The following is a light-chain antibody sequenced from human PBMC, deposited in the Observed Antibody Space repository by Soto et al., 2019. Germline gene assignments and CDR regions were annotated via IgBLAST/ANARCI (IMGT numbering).Light chain of an antibody. CDR2: EVT. CDR3: CSYAGNRIFV. V-gene: IGLV2-23*02. J-gene: IGLJ3*02. CDR1: SGDVVTYNL. Sequence: QSVLTQPASVSGSPGQSITISCTGTSGDVVTYNLVSWYQHHPGKAPKLMIYEVTKRPSGVSNRFSGSKSGNTASLTISGLQAEDEADYYCCSYAGNRIFVFGGGTKLTVL.